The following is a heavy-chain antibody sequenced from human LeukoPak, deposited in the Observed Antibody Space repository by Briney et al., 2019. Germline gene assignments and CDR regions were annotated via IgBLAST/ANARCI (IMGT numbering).Heavy chain of an antibody. CDR1: GFTFSSYA. V-gene: IGHV3-23*01. CDR2: ISGSGGST. CDR3: ARRGDCSSTSCRHYYYYYMDV. Sequence: GGSLRLSCAASGFTFSSYAMSWVRQAPGKGLEWVSAISGSGGSTYYADSVKGRFTISRDNSKNTLYLQMNSLRAEDTAVYYCARRGDCSSTSCRHYYYYYMDVWGKGTTVTVSS. D-gene: IGHD2-2*01. J-gene: IGHJ6*03.